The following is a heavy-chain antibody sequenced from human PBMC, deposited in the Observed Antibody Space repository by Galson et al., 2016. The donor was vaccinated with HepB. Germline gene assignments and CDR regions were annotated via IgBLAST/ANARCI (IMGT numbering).Heavy chain of an antibody. D-gene: IGHD3-16*02. V-gene: IGHV3-23*01. Sequence: SLRLSCAASGFSFSSFAMSWVRQAPGQGLEWVSAISGNGVTTYCADSVRGRFTISRDNSRDTVYLQMNVLSAGDTAVYYCGKSFFSGGSIVRFSDYWGQGALVTVSP. CDR1: GFSFSSFA. CDR2: ISGNGVTT. CDR3: GKSFFSGGSIVRFSDY. J-gene: IGHJ4*02.